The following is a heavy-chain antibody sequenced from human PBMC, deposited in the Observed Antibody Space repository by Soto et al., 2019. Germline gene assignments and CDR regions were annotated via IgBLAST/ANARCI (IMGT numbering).Heavy chain of an antibody. CDR1: GGSVSSGGSY. V-gene: IGHV4-31*03. D-gene: IGHD3-22*01. CDR2: IYYSGST. Sequence: QVQLQESGPGLVKPSQTLSLTCTVSGGSVSSGGSYWSWIRQHPGKGLEWIGYIYYSGSTYYNPFLNSRVTISVGTPKNQFSLKLSSVAAADTAVYYCARAYDDSSGYYFDCWGQGTLVTVSS. CDR3: ARAYDDSSGYYFDC. J-gene: IGHJ4*02.